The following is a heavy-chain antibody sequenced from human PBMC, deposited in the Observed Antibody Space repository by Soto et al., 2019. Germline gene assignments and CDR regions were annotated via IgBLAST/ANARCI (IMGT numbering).Heavy chain of an antibody. CDR2: IYYSGST. J-gene: IGHJ5*02. V-gene: IGHV4-39*01. D-gene: IGHD3-3*01. CDR1: GGSISSSSYY. CDR3: ARVYHDFLSGYYTFWFDP. Sequence: QLQLQESGPGLVKPSETLSLTCTVSGGSISSSSYYWGWIRQPPGKGLEWIGSIYYSGSTYYNPSLKNRVTISVDTSMNQCSLKLSSVTAADTAVYYRARVYHDFLSGYYTFWFDPWGQGTLVTVSS.